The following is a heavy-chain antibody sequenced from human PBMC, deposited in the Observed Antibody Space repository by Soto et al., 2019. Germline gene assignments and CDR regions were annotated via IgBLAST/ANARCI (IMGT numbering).Heavy chain of an antibody. CDR1: GFTFSSYW. Sequence: GGSLRLSCAASGFTFSSYWMNWVRQAPGKGLECVSYIMPGSSHIFYADSVKGRFTISRDNAKNSLYLQMNSLRAEDTAVYYCARDQLYYNDISGRPLNAFDVWGQGTMVTVSS. J-gene: IGHJ3*01. CDR2: IMPGSSHI. D-gene: IGHD3-22*01. CDR3: ARDQLYYNDISGRPLNAFDV. V-gene: IGHV3-48*01.